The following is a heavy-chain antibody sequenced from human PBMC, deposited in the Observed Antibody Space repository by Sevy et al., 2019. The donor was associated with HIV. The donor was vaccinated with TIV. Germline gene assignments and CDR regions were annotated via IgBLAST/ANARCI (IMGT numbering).Heavy chain of an antibody. D-gene: IGHD2-15*01. CDR2: ISSRSSYI. V-gene: IGHV3-21*01. Sequence: GGSLRLSCAASGFTFSIYSMTWVRQAPGKGLEWVSSISSRSSYIYYADSVKGRFTISRDNAKNSLYLQMNSPRAEDTAVYYCARGGYCSGGSGYGPPDSWGQGTLVTVSS. J-gene: IGHJ4*02. CDR3: ARGGYCSGGSGYGPPDS. CDR1: GFTFSIYS.